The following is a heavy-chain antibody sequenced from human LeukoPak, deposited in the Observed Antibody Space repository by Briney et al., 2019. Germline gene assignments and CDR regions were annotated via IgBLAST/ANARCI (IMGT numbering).Heavy chain of an antibody. V-gene: IGHV3-43D*03. J-gene: IGHJ6*03. CDR2: ISWDGGST. CDR1: GFTFDDYA. Sequence: GGSLRLSCAASGFTFDDYAMHWVRQAPGKGLEWVSLISWDGGSTYYADPVKGRFTISRDNAKNSLYLQMNSLRAEDTAVYYCARESPKMVRGHYYYYYMDVWGKGTTVTVSS. CDR3: ARESPKMVRGHYYYYYMDV. D-gene: IGHD3-10*01.